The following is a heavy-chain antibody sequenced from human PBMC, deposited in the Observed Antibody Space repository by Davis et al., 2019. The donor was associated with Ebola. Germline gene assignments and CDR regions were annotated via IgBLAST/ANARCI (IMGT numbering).Heavy chain of an antibody. CDR2: TYYRSKWYN. CDR1: GDSVSSNSAA. J-gene: IGHJ6*04. Sequence: MPSETLSLTCAISGDSVSSNSAAWNWIRQSPSRGLEWLGRTYYRSKWYNDYAVSVKSRITINPDTSKNQFSLQLNSVTPEDTAVYYCARETWIQLFSGLMDVWGKGTTVTVSS. CDR3: ARETWIQLFSGLMDV. V-gene: IGHV6-1*01. D-gene: IGHD5-18*01.